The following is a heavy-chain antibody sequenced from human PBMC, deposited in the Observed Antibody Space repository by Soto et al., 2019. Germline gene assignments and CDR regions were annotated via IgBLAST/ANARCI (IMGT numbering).Heavy chain of an antibody. V-gene: IGHV3-74*01. J-gene: IGHJ4*02. D-gene: IGHD2-15*01. CDR1: GFTFSTYA. CDR3: ARERGGYSSDF. Sequence: VGSLRLSCAASGFTFSTYAMHWLRQVPGKGLVWVSRINGDGDYTNYADSVKGRFTISRDNAKNTLYLQMNSLRAEDTAVYYCARERGGYSSDFWGQGTLVTVSS. CDR2: INGDGDYT.